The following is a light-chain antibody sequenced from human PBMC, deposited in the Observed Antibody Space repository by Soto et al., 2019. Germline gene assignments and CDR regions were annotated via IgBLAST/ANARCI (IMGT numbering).Light chain of an antibody. V-gene: IGKV3-11*01. CDR2: GAS. CDR3: QQRSTWPLT. Sequence: EIVLTQSPATLSLSPGESATLSCRASQSVGSDLTWYQQKPGQAPRLLIHGASNRATGIPARFSGSGSGTDFTLTISRLEPEDVAVYYCQQRSTWPLTFGGGTKVEIK. CDR1: QSVGSD. J-gene: IGKJ4*01.